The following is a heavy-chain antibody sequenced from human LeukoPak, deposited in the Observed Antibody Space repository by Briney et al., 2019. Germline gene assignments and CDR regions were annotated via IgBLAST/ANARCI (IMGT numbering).Heavy chain of an antibody. V-gene: IGHV3-30-3*01. CDR2: ISYDGSNK. J-gene: IGHJ5*02. Sequence: GGSLRLSCAASGFTFNSYAMHWVRQAPGKGLEWVAVISYDGSNKYYADSVKGRFTISRDNHKNPLYLHMNSVRAEDTAVYYCAREDSAKEYNWFDPWGQGTLVTVSS. CDR3: AREDSAKEYNWFDP. D-gene: IGHD2-15*01. CDR1: GFTFNSYA.